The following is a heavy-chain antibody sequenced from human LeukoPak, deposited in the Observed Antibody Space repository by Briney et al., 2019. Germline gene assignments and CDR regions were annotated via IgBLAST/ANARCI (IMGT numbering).Heavy chain of an antibody. J-gene: IGHJ6*02. Sequence: SETLSLTCTVSGGSISSSSYYWGWIRQPPGKGLEWIGSIYYSGSTYYNPSLKSRVTISVGTSKNQFSLKLSSVTAADTAVYYCLYVCFPGGDCPNYGMDVWGQGTTVTVSS. CDR2: IYYSGST. D-gene: IGHD2-21*02. CDR3: LYVCFPGGDCPNYGMDV. CDR1: GGSISSSSYY. V-gene: IGHV4-39*07.